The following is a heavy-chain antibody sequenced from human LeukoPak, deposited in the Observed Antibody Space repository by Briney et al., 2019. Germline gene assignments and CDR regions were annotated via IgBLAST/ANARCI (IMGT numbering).Heavy chain of an antibody. CDR3: AKGGGWLYYFDY. CDR2: ISSSGGDA. V-gene: IGHV3-23*01. CDR1: GFTFRSFA. Sequence: GGSLRLSCAASGFTFRSFAMSWVRQAPGKGLEWVSAISSSGGDAYYADSVKGRFTISRDNSKNTLYLQMNSLRAEDTAIYYCAKGGGWLYYFDYWGQGTLVTVSS. D-gene: IGHD6-19*01. J-gene: IGHJ4*02.